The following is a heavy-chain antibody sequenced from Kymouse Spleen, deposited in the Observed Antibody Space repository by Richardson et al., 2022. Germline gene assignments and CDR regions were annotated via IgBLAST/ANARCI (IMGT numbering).Heavy chain of an antibody. D-gene: IGHD3-9*01. CDR3: ARDRDFDWLSYFDY. V-gene: IGHV3-33*01. Sequence: QVQLVESGGGVVQPGRSLRLSCAASGFTFSSYGMHWVRQAPGKGLEWVAVIWYDGSNKYYADSVKGRFTISRDNSKNTLYLQMNSLRAEDTAVYYCARDRDFDWLSYFDYWGQGTLVTVSS. CDR2: IWYDGSNK. CDR1: GFTFSSYG. J-gene: IGHJ4*02.